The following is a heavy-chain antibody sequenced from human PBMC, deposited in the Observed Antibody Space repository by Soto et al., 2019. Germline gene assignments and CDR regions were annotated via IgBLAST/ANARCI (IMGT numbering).Heavy chain of an antibody. CDR2: INPNSGGT. Sequence: ASVKVSCKASGYTFTGYYMHWVRQAPGQGLEWMGWINPNSGGTNYAQKFQGWVTMTRDTSISTAYMELSRLRSDDTAVYYCARELSDFWSGYYPRWFDPWGQGTLVTVSS. J-gene: IGHJ5*02. CDR1: GYTFTGYY. D-gene: IGHD3-3*01. V-gene: IGHV1-2*04. CDR3: ARELSDFWSGYYPRWFDP.